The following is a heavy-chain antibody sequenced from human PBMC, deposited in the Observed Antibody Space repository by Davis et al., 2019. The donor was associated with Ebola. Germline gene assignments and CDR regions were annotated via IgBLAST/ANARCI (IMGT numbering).Heavy chain of an antibody. CDR1: GFSFSNYA. CDR3: TRDIGGVGAF. CDR2: ILDSGVST. V-gene: IGHV3-23*01. Sequence: GESLKISCAASGFSFSNYAMTWVRQAPGKGLEWLSNILDSGVSTYYADSVKGRFTIPSDNVKNTLYLQMDSLRAEDTAVYYCTRDIGGVGAFWGQGRLVTVSS. D-gene: IGHD3-16*01. J-gene: IGHJ4*02.